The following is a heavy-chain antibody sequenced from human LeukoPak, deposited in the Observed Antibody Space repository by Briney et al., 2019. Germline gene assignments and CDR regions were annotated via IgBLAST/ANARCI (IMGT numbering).Heavy chain of an antibody. CDR2: IYHSGST. CDR3: ARGGWAPRVDAFDI. CDR1: GYSISSGYY. V-gene: IGHV4-38-2*02. J-gene: IGHJ3*02. D-gene: IGHD1-26*01. Sequence: SETLSLTCTVSGYSISSGYYWGWIRQPPGKGLEWIGSIYHSGSTYYNPSLKSRVTISVDTSKNQFSLKLSSVTAADTAVYYCARGGWAPRVDAFDIWGQGTMVTVSS.